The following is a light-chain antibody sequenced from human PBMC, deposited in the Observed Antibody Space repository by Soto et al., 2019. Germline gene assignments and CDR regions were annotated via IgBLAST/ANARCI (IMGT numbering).Light chain of an antibody. CDR1: QSVSSN. Sequence: EIVMTQSPATLSVSPGERATLSCRASQSVSSNLAWYQQKPGQAPRLLIYVASTRATGIPARFSGSGSGTEFTLTINSLQSEDFAVYYCQQYNNWPPGTFGQGTKVEIK. CDR3: QQYNNWPPGT. J-gene: IGKJ1*01. V-gene: IGKV3-15*01. CDR2: VAS.